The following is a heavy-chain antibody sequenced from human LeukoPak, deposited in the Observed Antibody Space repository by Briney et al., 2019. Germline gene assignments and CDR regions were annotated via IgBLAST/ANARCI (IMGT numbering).Heavy chain of an antibody. Sequence: SETLSLTCAVYGGSFSGYYWSWIRQPPGKGLEWIGEINHSGSTNYNPSLKSRVTISVDKAKNQFSLNLNSVTAADTAVYYCARAGWELLSASFDPWGQGTLVIVSS. J-gene: IGHJ5*02. V-gene: IGHV4-34*01. D-gene: IGHD1-26*01. CDR3: ARAGWELLSASFDP. CDR2: INHSGST. CDR1: GGSFSGYY.